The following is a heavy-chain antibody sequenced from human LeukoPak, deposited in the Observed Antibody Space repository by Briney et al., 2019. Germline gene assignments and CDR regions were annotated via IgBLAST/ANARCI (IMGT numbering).Heavy chain of an antibody. D-gene: IGHD2-2*01. CDR2: INPYSGAI. CDR1: GFTSTDEY. J-gene: IGHJ4*02. V-gene: IGHV1-2*02. CDR3: ARDPKSQLLLDY. Sequence: ASVKVSCTSSGFTSTDEYIHWVRQAPGQGLEWMGWINPYSGAINYAQKFQGRVTLTRDTSISTAYMELSRLTSGDTAVYYCARDPKSQLLLDYWGQGTLVTVSS.